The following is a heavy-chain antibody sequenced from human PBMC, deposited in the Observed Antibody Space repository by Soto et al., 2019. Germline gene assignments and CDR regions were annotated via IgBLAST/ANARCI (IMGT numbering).Heavy chain of an antibody. CDR2: IVVGSGNT. D-gene: IGHD4-4*01. Sequence: SVKVSCKASGFTFTSSAMQWVRQARGQRLEWIGWIVVGSGNTNYAQKFQERVTITRDMSTSTAYMELSSLRSEDTAVYYCVATTVTIRSYYYYMDVWGKGTTVTVSS. J-gene: IGHJ6*03. CDR1: GFTFTSSA. V-gene: IGHV1-58*02. CDR3: VATTVTIRSYYYYMDV.